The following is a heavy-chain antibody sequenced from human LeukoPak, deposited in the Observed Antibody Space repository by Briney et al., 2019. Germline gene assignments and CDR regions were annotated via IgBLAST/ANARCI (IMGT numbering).Heavy chain of an antibody. Sequence: PGRSLRLSCAASGFTFSSYAMHWVRQAPGKGLEWVAVISYDGSNKYYADSVKGRFTISRDNSKNTLYLQMNSLRAEDTAVYYCARDKGTFDPWGQGTLVTVSS. V-gene: IGHV3-30*14. CDR3: ARDKGTFDP. CDR2: ISYDGSNK. J-gene: IGHJ5*02. D-gene: IGHD3-10*01. CDR1: GFTFSSYA.